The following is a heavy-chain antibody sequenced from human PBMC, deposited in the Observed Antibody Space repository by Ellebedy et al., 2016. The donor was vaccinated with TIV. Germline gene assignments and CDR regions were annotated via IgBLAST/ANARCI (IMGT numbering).Heavy chain of an antibody. CDR1: GGSISRHY. CDR3: ARSNISFLGETDAFDI. V-gene: IGHV4-59*11. Sequence: MPSETLSLTCTVSGGSISRHYWTWIRQPPGKGLEWIGYVYHSGDTNYNPSLKSRLTMSIDTSKKQISLKLSSVTAGDTGVYFCARSNISFLGETDAFDIWGQGTRVTVSS. D-gene: IGHD3-3*01. J-gene: IGHJ3*02. CDR2: VYHSGDT.